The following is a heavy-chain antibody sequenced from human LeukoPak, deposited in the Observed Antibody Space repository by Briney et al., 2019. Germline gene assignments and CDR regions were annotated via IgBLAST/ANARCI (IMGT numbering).Heavy chain of an antibody. D-gene: IGHD3-10*01. J-gene: IGHJ6*02. CDR3: AREGSRWFGDRYGMDV. Sequence: PGRSLRLSCAASGFTFSSYAMHWVRQAPGKGLEWVAVISYDGSNKYYADSVKGRFTISRDNSKNTLYLQMNSLRAEDTAVYYCAREGSRWFGDRYGMDVWGQGTTVTVSS. V-gene: IGHV3-30-3*01. CDR2: ISYDGSNK. CDR1: GFTFSSYA.